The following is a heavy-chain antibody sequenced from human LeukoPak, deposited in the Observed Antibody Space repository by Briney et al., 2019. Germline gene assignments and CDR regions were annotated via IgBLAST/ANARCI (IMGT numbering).Heavy chain of an antibody. J-gene: IGHJ4*02. CDR3: ARVGIAGVTGY. Sequence: ASVKVSCKASGYTFTSYYMHWVRQAPGQGLEWMGIINPSGGSTSYAQKFQGRVTMTRDTSTSTVYMELSSLRSDDTAVYYCARVGIAGVTGYWGQGTLVTVSS. CDR2: INPSGGST. D-gene: IGHD6-13*01. CDR1: GYTFTSYY. V-gene: IGHV1-46*01.